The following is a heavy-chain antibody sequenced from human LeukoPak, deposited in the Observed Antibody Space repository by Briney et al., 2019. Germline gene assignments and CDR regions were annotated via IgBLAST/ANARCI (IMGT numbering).Heavy chain of an antibody. CDR2: IIPIFGTA. J-gene: IGHJ6*02. CDR3: ARDHYDSSGYYGSFYYYYGMDV. Sequence: EASVKVSCKASGGTFSSYAISWVRQAPGQGLEWMGGIIPIFGTANYAQKFQGRVTITADESTSTAYMELSSLRSEDTAVYYCARDHYDSSGYYGSFYYYYGMDVWGQGTTVTVSS. D-gene: IGHD3-22*01. CDR1: GGTFSSYA. V-gene: IGHV1-69*13.